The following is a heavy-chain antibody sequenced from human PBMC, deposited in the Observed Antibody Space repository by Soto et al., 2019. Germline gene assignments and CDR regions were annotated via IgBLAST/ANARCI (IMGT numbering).Heavy chain of an antibody. Sequence: GESLNLSCKGSGYSFTRYLIGWVRQMPGKGLEWMGIIYPGDSDTRYSPSFQGQVTISADKSISTAYLQWSSLKASDTAMYYCARHDSGYGLGFDYWGQGTLVTVSS. V-gene: IGHV5-51*01. D-gene: IGHD5-12*01. CDR2: IYPGDSDT. J-gene: IGHJ4*02. CDR1: GYSFTRYL. CDR3: ARHDSGYGLGFDY.